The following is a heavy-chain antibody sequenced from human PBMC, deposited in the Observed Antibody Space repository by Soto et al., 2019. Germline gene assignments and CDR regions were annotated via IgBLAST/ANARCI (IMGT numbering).Heavy chain of an antibody. CDR3: ARFDILAGYYRALDAFDI. Sequence: EVQLVESGGGLVQPGGSLRLSCAASGFTFSSYWMSWVRQAPGKGLEWVANIKQDGSEKYYVDSVKGRFTISRDNAMNSLYMQMNSLRAEDTAVYYCARFDILAGYYRALDAFDIWGQGTMVTVSS. CDR1: GFTFSSYW. D-gene: IGHD3-9*01. V-gene: IGHV3-7*01. CDR2: IKQDGSEK. J-gene: IGHJ3*02.